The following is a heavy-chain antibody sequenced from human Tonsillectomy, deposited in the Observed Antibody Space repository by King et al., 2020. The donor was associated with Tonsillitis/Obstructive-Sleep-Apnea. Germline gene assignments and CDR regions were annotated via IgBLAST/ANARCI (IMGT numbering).Heavy chain of an antibody. CDR1: GGSINSSSYY. Sequence: QLQESGPGLVKPSETLSLTCTVSGGSINSSSYYWGWVRHPPGKGLEWIGSIYYTGTTSYNPSLKSRVTIYGDTSKKQFSLKLSSVTAAATAVYYCARHLYFYDTSGYSQFDPWGQGTLVTVSS. D-gene: IGHD3-22*01. J-gene: IGHJ5*02. CDR3: ARHLYFYDTSGYSQFDP. V-gene: IGHV4-39*01. CDR2: IYYTGTT.